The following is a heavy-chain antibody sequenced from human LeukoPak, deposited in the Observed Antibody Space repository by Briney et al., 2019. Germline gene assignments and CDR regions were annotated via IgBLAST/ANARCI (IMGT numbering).Heavy chain of an antibody. CDR2: AFYRSRWQR. Sequence: SQTLSLTCAISGDSVSSNTAAWNWIRQSPSRGLEWLGRAFYRSRWQRDYAVSVRSRIAVNPDTSKNQFSLQLNSLTPEDTAVYYCARDRGGAVTAYSDAFDVWSQGTMVTVSS. V-gene: IGHV6-1*01. D-gene: IGHD2-15*01. J-gene: IGHJ3*01. CDR1: GDSVSSNTAA. CDR3: ARDRGGAVTAYSDAFDV.